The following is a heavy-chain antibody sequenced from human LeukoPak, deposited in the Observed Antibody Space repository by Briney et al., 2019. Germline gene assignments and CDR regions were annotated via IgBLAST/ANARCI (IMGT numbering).Heavy chain of an antibody. Sequence: PSETLSLTCTVSGGSISSYYWNWIRQPPGKGLEWIGYIYYSGSTNYNPSLKSRVTISVDTSKNQFSLKLSSVTAADTAVYYCARGLFGHALWFGELFPTKANWFDPWGQGTLVTVSS. CDR1: GGSISSYY. CDR3: ARGLFGHALWFGELFPTKANWFDP. CDR2: IYYSGST. D-gene: IGHD3-10*01. J-gene: IGHJ5*02. V-gene: IGHV4-59*12.